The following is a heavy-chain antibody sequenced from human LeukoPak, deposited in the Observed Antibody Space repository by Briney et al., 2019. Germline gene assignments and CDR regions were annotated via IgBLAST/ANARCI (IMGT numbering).Heavy chain of an antibody. CDR3: AKDRVDYGSGSYLDY. Sequence: PGGSLRLSCAASGFTFSSYSMNWVRQAPGKGLEWVSYISSSSSTIYYADSVKGRFTISRDNAKNSLCLQMNSLRAEDTAVYYCAKDRVDYGSGSYLDYWGQGTLVPVSS. V-gene: IGHV3-48*04. J-gene: IGHJ4*02. CDR2: ISSSSSTI. CDR1: GFTFSSYS. D-gene: IGHD3-10*01.